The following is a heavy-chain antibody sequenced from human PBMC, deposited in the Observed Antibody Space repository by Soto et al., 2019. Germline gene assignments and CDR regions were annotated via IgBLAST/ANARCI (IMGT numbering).Heavy chain of an antibody. J-gene: IGHJ4*02. V-gene: IGHV1-18*01. CDR1: GYPFTSYG. CDR2: ISAYNGKT. Sequence: ASVKVSCKTSGYPFTSYGINWVRQAPGQGPEWMGWISAYNGKTSYTQKFQGRVTMTTDTSTSTAYMELRSLRSDDTAVYYCARDRLIAVTGLLPYWGQGTLVTVSS. D-gene: IGHD6-19*01. CDR3: ARDRLIAVTGLLPY.